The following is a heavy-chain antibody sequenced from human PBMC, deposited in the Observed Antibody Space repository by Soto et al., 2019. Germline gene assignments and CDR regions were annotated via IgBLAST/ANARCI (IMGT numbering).Heavy chain of an antibody. V-gene: IGHV4-34*01. CDR1: GGSFSGYY. Sequence: SETLSLTCAVYGGSFSGYYWSWIRQPPGKGLEWIGEINHSGSTNYNPSLKSRVTISVDTSKNQFSLKLSSVTAADTAVYYCARRPGQWLINWFDPWGQGTLVTVSS. CDR3: ARRPGQWLINWFDP. D-gene: IGHD6-19*01. CDR2: INHSGST. J-gene: IGHJ5*02.